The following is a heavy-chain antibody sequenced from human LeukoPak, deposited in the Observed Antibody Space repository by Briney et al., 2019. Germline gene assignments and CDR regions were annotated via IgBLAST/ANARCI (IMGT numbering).Heavy chain of an antibody. CDR1: GYTFTSCG. CDR3: VRDRRFSSGLSYYYYGMDV. J-gene: IGHJ6*02. Sequence: ASVKVSCKASGYTFTSCGISWVRQAPGQGLEWVGWISAFNGYTNYIQKFQGRVTMTTDTSTSTAYMGLRSLRSDDTAVYYCVRDRRFSSGLSYYYYGMDVWGQGTTVTVSS. V-gene: IGHV1-18*01. CDR2: ISAFNGYT. D-gene: IGHD5-18*01.